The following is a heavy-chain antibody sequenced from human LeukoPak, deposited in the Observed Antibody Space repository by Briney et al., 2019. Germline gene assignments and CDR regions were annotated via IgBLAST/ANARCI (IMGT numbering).Heavy chain of an antibody. J-gene: IGHJ4*02. Sequence: PSETMSLTCSVSGGSIRSYYWSWIRQPPGKGLEWIGYIHYSGSANYNPSIKSRVTISVDPSKNLLSLKLTSVTAADTGVYYCARLTMPTAPGDYWGQGTLVTVSS. V-gene: IGHV4-59*08. D-gene: IGHD4/OR15-4a*01. CDR3: ARLTMPTAPGDY. CDR1: GGSIRSYY. CDR2: IHYSGSA.